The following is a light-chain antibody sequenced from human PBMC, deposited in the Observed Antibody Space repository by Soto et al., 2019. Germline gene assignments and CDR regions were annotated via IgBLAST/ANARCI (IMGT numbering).Light chain of an antibody. CDR2: DAS. J-gene: IGKJ4*01. CDR3: QQFSSYPLT. V-gene: IGKV3-20*01. Sequence: ELVLTQSPGTLSLSPGERATLSGRASQTVRNNYLAWYQQKPGQAPRLLIYDASSRATGIPDRFSGGGSGTDFTVTISRLEPEDFAVYYCQQFSSYPLTFGGGTKVEIK. CDR1: QTVRNNY.